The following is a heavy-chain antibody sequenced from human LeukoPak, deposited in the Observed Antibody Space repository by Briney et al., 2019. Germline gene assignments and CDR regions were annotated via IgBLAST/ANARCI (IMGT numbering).Heavy chain of an antibody. D-gene: IGHD6-13*01. CDR3: ATDSWQQLVPFLDI. CDR1: GYTLTELS. CDR2: FDPEDGEI. V-gene: IGHV1-24*01. J-gene: IGHJ3*02. Sequence: ASVKVSCKVSGYTLTELSMHWVRQAPGKGLEWMGGFDPEDGEIIYAQKFQGRVTMTEDTSTDTAYMELSSLRSEDTAVYYCATDSWQQLVPFLDIWGQGTMVTVSS.